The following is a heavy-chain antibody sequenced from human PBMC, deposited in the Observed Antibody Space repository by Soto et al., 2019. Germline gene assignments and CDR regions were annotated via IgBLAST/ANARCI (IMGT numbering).Heavy chain of an antibody. CDR1: GFTFTSYA. J-gene: IGHJ4*02. V-gene: IGHV3-23*01. CDR2: ISATGGHT. Sequence: GGSLRLSCAASGFTFTSYAMTWVRQAPGKGLEWVSAISATGGHTYYADSVKGRFTISRDNSRNTLFLQMSSLRAEDTAVYFCAKAGYCSRTSCYSAYSFDSWGQGTLVTVSS. CDR3: AKAGYCSRTSCYSAYSFDS. D-gene: IGHD2-2*01.